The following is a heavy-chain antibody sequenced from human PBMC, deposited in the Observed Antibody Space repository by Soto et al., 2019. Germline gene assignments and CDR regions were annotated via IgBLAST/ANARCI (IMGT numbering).Heavy chain of an antibody. Sequence: EVQLVESGGGLVQPGGSLRLSCAASGFNFGNNWMHWVRQAPGKGLEWVSRMNSDGRTTNYADSVKGRFTVSRDNAKNTLSLQMNSLRAEDTAVYYWATAEVEYWGPGTLVTVSS. V-gene: IGHV3-74*01. CDR2: MNSDGRTT. CDR1: GFNFGNNW. CDR3: ATAEVEY. J-gene: IGHJ4*02.